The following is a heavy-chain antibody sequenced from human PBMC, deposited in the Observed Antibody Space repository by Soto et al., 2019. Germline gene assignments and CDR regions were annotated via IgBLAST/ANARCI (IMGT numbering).Heavy chain of an antibody. D-gene: IGHD3-3*01. CDR2: INPSGGST. CDR3: ARSLSIGTYYDFWSGYYYYFDY. CDR1: GYTFTSYY. J-gene: IGHJ4*02. Sequence: ASVKVSCKASGYTFTSYYMHWVRQAPGQGLEWMGIINPSGGSTSYAQKFQGRVTMTRDTSTSTVYIELSSLRSEDTAVYYCARSLSIGTYYDFWSGYYYYFDYWGQGTLVTVSS. V-gene: IGHV1-46*03.